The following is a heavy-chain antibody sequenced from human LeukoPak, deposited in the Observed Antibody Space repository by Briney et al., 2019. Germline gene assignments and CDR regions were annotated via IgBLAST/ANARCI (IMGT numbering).Heavy chain of an antibody. D-gene: IGHD1-1*01. CDR2: ISSSSNTI. CDR3: ARDKGAYNPFDY. Sequence: PGGSLRLSCAASEFTFSSYSMSWVRQAPGMGLEWVSYISSSSNTIYQADSVKGRFTISRDNAKKSLYLQMVSLRAEDTAVYFCARDKGAYNPFDYWGQGTLVTVSS. CDR1: EFTFSSYS. J-gene: IGHJ4*02. V-gene: IGHV3-48*01.